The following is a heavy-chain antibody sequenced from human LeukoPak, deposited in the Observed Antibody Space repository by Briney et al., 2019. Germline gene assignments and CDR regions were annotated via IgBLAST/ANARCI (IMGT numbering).Heavy chain of an antibody. D-gene: IGHD3-3*01. CDR2: IYYSGST. V-gene: IGHV4-61*01. Sequence: LETLSLTCTVSGGSVSSGSYYWSWIRQPPGKGLEWIGYIYYSGSTNYNPSLKSRVTVSVDTSKNQFSLKLSSVIAADTAVYYCARLVPYYDFWSGYYFDYWGQGTLVTVSS. CDR3: ARLVPYYDFWSGYYFDY. CDR1: GGSVSSGSYY. J-gene: IGHJ4*02.